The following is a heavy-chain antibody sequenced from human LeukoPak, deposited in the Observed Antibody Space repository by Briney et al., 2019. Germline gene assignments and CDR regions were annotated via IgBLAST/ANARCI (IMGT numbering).Heavy chain of an antibody. D-gene: IGHD2-2*01. CDR3: AKALYIVVVPAAIY. CDR1: GFTFSSYA. V-gene: IGHV3-23*01. CDR2: ISGSGGST. J-gene: IGHJ4*02. Sequence: GGSLRLSCAAPGFTFSSYAMSWVRQAPGKGLEWVSAISGSGGSTYYADSVKGRFTISRDNSKNTLYLQMNSLRAEDTAVYYCAKALYIVVVPAAIYWGQGTLVTVSS.